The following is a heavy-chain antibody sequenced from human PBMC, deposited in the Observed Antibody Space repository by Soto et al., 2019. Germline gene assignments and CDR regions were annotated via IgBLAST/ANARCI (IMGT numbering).Heavy chain of an antibody. CDR3: ARGEGGGSGMDV. V-gene: IGHV4-34*01. J-gene: IGHJ6*02. CDR1: GGSFSGYY. Sequence: SETLSLTCAVYGGSFSGYYWSWIRQPPGKGLEWIGEINHSGSTNYNPSLKSRVTISVDTSKNQFSLKLSSVTAADTAVYYCARGEGGGSGMDVWGQGTTVTVSS. CDR2: INHSGST. D-gene: IGHD3-16*01.